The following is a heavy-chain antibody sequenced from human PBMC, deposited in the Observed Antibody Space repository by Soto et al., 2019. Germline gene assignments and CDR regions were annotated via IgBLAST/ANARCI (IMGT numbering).Heavy chain of an antibody. CDR2: INHSGST. CDR1: GGSFSGYY. CDR3: ARPSAGDYGHFDY. Sequence: NPSETLSLTCAVYGGSFSGYYWSWIRQPPGKGLEWIGEINHSGSTNYNPSLKSRVTISVDTSKNQFSLKLSSVTAADTAVYYCARPSAGDYGHFDYWGQGTLVTVSS. D-gene: IGHD4-17*01. J-gene: IGHJ4*02. V-gene: IGHV4-34*01.